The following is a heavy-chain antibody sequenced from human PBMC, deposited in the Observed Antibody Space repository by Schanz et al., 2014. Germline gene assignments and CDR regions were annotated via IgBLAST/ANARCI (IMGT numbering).Heavy chain of an antibody. CDR3: AKAFRTTKYYGMDV. CDR1: GFIFSNFA. Sequence: EVQLVESGGGLVQPGGSLRLSCAASGFIFSNFAMEWVRQAPGKGLEWVSAISGSGAGTYYADSVKGRFTFSRDNSKNTLYLLVNSLRGEDTATYYCAKAFRTTKYYGMDVWGQGTTVTVS. D-gene: IGHD1-1*01. J-gene: IGHJ6*02. CDR2: ISGSGAGT. V-gene: IGHV3-23*04.